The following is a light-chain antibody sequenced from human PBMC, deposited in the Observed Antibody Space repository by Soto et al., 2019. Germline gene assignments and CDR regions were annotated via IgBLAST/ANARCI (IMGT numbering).Light chain of an antibody. V-gene: IGKV3-11*01. CDR2: DAS. Sequence: EVVLTQSPATLSLSPGERATLSCRASQSVSRHLAWYQQKPGQAPRLLILDASDRATGIPARSSGSGSGTNFTLTISSLEPEDFAVYYCQQRSNWPPVTFGGGTKVDIK. CDR1: QSVSRH. CDR3: QQRSNWPPVT. J-gene: IGKJ4*01.